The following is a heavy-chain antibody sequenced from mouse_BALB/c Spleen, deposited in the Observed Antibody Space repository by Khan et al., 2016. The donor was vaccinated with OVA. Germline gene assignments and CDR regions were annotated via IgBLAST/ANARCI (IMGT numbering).Heavy chain of an antibody. J-gene: IGHJ2*01. V-gene: IGHV1-69*02. CDR1: GYTFTNYW. D-gene: IGHD1-3*01. Sequence: QVQLQQPGAELVRPGASVKLSCKASGYTFTNYWINWVKQRPGQGLEWIGNIYPSDSYINYNQNFKDKATLTVDKSSRTAYMQLSSPTSEDSAVLYCTRGVGYFDYWGQGTTLTVSS. CDR2: IYPSDSYI. CDR3: TRGVGYFDY.